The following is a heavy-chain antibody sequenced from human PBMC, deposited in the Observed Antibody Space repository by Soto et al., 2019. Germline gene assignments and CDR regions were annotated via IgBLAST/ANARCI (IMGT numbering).Heavy chain of an antibody. D-gene: IGHD3-9*01. Sequence: SETLSLTCAVYGGPFSGYYWSWIRQPPGKGLEWIGEINHSGSTNYNPSLKSRVTISVDTSKNQFSLKLSSVTAADTAVYYCARVDYDILTGYDFDYWGQGTLVTVSS. CDR1: GGPFSGYY. CDR3: ARVDYDILTGYDFDY. J-gene: IGHJ4*02. CDR2: INHSGST. V-gene: IGHV4-34*01.